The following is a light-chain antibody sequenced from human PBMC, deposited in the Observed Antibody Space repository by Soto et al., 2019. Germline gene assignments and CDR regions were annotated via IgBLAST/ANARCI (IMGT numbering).Light chain of an antibody. V-gene: IGLV2-23*01. Sequence: QSALTQPASVSGSPGQTITISCTGTSTDVGSYNLVSWYQQHPGKAPKLMIYEGSRRPSGVSNRFSGSKSGNTASLTISGLQAEDEADYYCCAYEGSITHYVFGTGTKLTVL. CDR3: CAYEGSITHYV. J-gene: IGLJ1*01. CDR1: STDVGSYNL. CDR2: EGS.